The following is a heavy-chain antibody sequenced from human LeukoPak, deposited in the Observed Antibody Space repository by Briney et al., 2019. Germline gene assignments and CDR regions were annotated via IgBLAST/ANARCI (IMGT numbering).Heavy chain of an antibody. D-gene: IGHD3-16*01. CDR2: TYYRSKWYN. CDR3: ARGNGYPFDY. J-gene: IGHJ4*03. V-gene: IGHV6-1*01. CDR1: GDSLSSNSAT. Sequence: LSQTLSLTCAISGDSLSSNSATWNWVRQSPSRGLEWLGRTYYRSKWYNDYAVSVKGRVTINPDASKKQFSLQLNSVTPEDTAMYYCARGNGYPFDYWGQGTTVTVSS.